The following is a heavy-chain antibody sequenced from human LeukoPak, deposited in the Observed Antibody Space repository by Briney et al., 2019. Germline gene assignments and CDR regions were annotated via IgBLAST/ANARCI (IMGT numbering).Heavy chain of an antibody. Sequence: PGGSLRLSCAASGFTFSSYAMHWVRQAPGKGLEWVAVISCDGSNKYYADSVKGRFTISRDNSKNTLYLQMNSLRAEDTAVYYCARRGRPGIAVAATGAFDIWGQGTMVTVSS. V-gene: IGHV3-30-3*01. CDR2: ISCDGSNK. J-gene: IGHJ3*02. D-gene: IGHD6-19*01. CDR3: ARRGRPGIAVAATGAFDI. CDR1: GFTFSSYA.